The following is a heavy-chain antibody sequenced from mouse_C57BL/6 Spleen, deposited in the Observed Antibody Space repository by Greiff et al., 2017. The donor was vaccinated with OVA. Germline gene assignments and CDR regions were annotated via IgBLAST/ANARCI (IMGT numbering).Heavy chain of an antibody. CDR1: GYTFTSYW. Sequence: VQLQQPGAELVMPGASVKLSCKASGYTFTSYWMHWVKQRPGQGLEWIGEIDPSDSYTNYNQKVKGKSTLTVDKSSSTAYMQLSSLTSEDSAVYYCARYDYGYFDVWGTGTTVTVSS. D-gene: IGHD2-12*01. J-gene: IGHJ1*03. CDR2: IDPSDSYT. V-gene: IGHV1-69*01. CDR3: ARYDYGYFDV.